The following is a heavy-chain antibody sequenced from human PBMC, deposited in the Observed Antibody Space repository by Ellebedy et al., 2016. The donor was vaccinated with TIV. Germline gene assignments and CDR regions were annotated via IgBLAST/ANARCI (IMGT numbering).Heavy chain of an antibody. CDR3: ARDLWHGDYPDY. D-gene: IGHD4-17*01. CDR1: GFTFNNFG. V-gene: IGHV3-33*01. Sequence: GESLKISCAASGFTFNNFGMHWVRQAPGKGLEWVAVIWYDGTNKYYADSVKGRFTISRDDSKNTLYLQMNSLRAEDTAVYYCARDLWHGDYPDYWGQGTLVTVSS. CDR2: IWYDGTNK. J-gene: IGHJ4*02.